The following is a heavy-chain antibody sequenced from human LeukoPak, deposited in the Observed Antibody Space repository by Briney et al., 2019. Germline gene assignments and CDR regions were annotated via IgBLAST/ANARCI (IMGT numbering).Heavy chain of an antibody. J-gene: IGHJ4*02. D-gene: IGHD4-17*01. V-gene: IGHV4-61*02. CDR1: GGSISSGGYY. CDR3: ASGAGGGSVTNGYDY. Sequence: IPSETLSLTCTVSGGSISSGGYYWRWIRQPAGKGLEWIGRMYTSGNTNYNPSLKSRSTISVDTSKNPFSLELSSVTAADTAVYYCASGAGGGSVTNGYDYWGQGTLVTVSS. CDR2: MYTSGNT.